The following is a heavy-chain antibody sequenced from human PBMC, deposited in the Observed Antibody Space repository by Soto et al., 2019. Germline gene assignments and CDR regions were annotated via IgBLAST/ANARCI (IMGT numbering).Heavy chain of an antibody. CDR2: IVVGSGNT. J-gene: IGHJ6*02. V-gene: IGHV1-58*01. Sequence: QMQRVQSGPEVKKPGTSVKVSCKTSGFTFTTSAVQWVRQARGQRLEGIGWIVVGSGNTNYAQKFQERVTITRDMSTSTAYMELSSLRSEDTAMYYCAAERCSGGSCKDNFYYGLDVWGQGTTVTVSS. D-gene: IGHD2-15*01. CDR3: AAERCSGGSCKDNFYYGLDV. CDR1: GFTFTTSA.